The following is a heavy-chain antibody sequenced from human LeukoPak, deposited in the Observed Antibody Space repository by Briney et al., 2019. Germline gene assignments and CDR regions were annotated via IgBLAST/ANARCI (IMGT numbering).Heavy chain of an antibody. Sequence: PGGSLRLSCAASGFTFSSYAMHWVRQAPGKGLEWVAVISYDGSNKYYADSVKGRFTISRDNSKNTLYLQMNSLRAEDTAVYYCASGYFDWLSPGYWGQGTLVTVSS. CDR2: ISYDGSNK. J-gene: IGHJ4*02. CDR1: GFTFSSYA. V-gene: IGHV3-30-3*01. D-gene: IGHD3-9*01. CDR3: ASGYFDWLSPGY.